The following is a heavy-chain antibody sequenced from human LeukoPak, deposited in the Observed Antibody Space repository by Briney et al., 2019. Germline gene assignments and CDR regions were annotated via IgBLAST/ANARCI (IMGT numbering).Heavy chain of an antibody. Sequence: GGSLRLSCAASGFTFSSYSMNWVRQAPGKGLEWVSAISGSGGSTYYADSVKGRFTISRDNSKNTLYLQMNSLRAEDTAVYYCAKAGYCSGGSCYATPYYYYMDVWGKGTTVTVSS. V-gene: IGHV3-23*01. CDR2: ISGSGGST. CDR1: GFTFSSYS. D-gene: IGHD2-15*01. J-gene: IGHJ6*03. CDR3: AKAGYCSGGSCYATPYYYYMDV.